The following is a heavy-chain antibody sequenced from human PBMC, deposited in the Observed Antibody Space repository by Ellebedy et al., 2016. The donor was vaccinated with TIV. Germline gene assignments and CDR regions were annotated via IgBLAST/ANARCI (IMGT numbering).Heavy chain of an antibody. V-gene: IGHV3-15*01. J-gene: IGHJ1*01. D-gene: IGHD1-26*01. Sequence: GESLKISCSSSGFSFNNGWMNWVRQSPGKGLEWVGRIKGESEGGTTDYAAPVKGRFTISRDDLQNILYLQMNNLTIADTGVYYCSTYTVGDDSWGQGTLVIVPS. CDR3: STYTVGDDS. CDR2: IKGESEGGTT. CDR1: GFSFNNGW.